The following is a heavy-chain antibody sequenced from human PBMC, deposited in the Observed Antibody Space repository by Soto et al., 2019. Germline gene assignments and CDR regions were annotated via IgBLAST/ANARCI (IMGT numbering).Heavy chain of an antibody. J-gene: IGHJ5*02. CDR2: IYYSGST. CDR1: GGSISSYY. V-gene: IGHV4-59*01. Sequence: SETLSLTCTVSGGSISSYYWSWIRQPPGKGLEWIGYIYYSGSTNYNPSLKSRVTISVDTSKNQFSLKLSSVTAADTAVYYCARDRATAWFDPWGQGTLVTVSS. CDR3: ARDRATAWFDP. D-gene: IGHD5-12*01.